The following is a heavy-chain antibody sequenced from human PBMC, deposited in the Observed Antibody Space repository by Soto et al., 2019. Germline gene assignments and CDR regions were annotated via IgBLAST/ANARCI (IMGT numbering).Heavy chain of an antibody. CDR3: ARGTRSVRNHAFDI. CDR2: INSDGSST. J-gene: IGHJ3*02. D-gene: IGHD2-15*01. CDR1: GFTFSSYW. Sequence: HPGGSLRLSCAASGFTFSSYWMHWVRQAPGKGLVWVSRINSDGSSTSYADSVKGRFTISRDNAKNTLYLQMNSLRAEDTAVYYCARGTRSVRNHAFDIWGQGTMVTVSS. V-gene: IGHV3-74*01.